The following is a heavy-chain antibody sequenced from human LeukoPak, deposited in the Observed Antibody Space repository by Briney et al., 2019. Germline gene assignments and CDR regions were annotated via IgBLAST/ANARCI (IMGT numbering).Heavy chain of an antibody. D-gene: IGHD4-17*01. V-gene: IGHV3-23*01. J-gene: IGHJ6*02. CDR2: IGSSGGAT. CDR1: GLTFSSYA. CDR3: AKGPVTDYGMDV. Sequence: GGSLRLSCAASGLTFSSYAMTWVRQAPGKGLEWVASIGSSGGATYYADSVKGRFTISRDNSKNTLYLQMNSLRAEDTAVYYCAKGPVTDYGMDVWGQGTTVTVSS.